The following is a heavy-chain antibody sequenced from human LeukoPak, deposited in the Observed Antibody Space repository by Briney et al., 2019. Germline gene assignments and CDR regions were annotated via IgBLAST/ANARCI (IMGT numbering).Heavy chain of an antibody. J-gene: IGHJ4*02. Sequence: GGSLRLSCAASGFTFSSYAMHWVRQAPGKGLEWVAVISYDGSNKYYADSVKGRFTISRDNSKNTLYLQMNSLRAEDTAVYYCAKGYYYDFWSGYLPSPDYWGQGTLVTVSS. CDR2: ISYDGSNK. V-gene: IGHV3-30*04. CDR3: AKGYYYDFWSGYLPSPDY. D-gene: IGHD3-3*01. CDR1: GFTFSSYA.